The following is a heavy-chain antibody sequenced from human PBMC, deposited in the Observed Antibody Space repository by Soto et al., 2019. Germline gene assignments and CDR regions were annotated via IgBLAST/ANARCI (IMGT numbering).Heavy chain of an antibody. J-gene: IGHJ4*02. D-gene: IGHD3-22*01. CDR2: IYYSGST. CDR1: GGSISSGGYY. Sequence: LALTCTVSGGSISSGGYYWSWIRQHPGKGLEWIGYIYYSGSTYYNPSLKSRVTISVDTSKNQFSLKLSSVTAADTAVYYCARGSYHYYDSSGYYHFDYWGQGTLVTVSS. V-gene: IGHV4-31*03. CDR3: ARGSYHYYDSSGYYHFDY.